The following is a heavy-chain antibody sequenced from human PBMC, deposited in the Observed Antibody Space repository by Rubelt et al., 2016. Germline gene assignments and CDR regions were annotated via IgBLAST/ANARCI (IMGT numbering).Heavy chain of an antibody. CDR3: AKDPGYSYGYLFY. D-gene: IGHD5-18*01. J-gene: IGHJ4*02. Sequence: ANSVKGRFTISRDNSKNTLYLQMNSLRAEDTAVYYCAKDPGYSYGYLFYWGQGTLVTVSS. V-gene: IGHV3-23*03.